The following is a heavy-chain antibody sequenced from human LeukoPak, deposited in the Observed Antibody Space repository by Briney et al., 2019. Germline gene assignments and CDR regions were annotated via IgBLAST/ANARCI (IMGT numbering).Heavy chain of an antibody. J-gene: IGHJ4*02. V-gene: IGHV4-59*01. CDR1: GGSINSYH. CDR3: ASVRYYDFWSGYWVFDY. D-gene: IGHD3-3*01. CDR2: ISYTGST. Sequence: SETLSLTCTVPGGSINSYHWNWIRQPPGRGLEWIGYISYTGSTIYNPSLKSRVTISVDTSKNQFSLKLSSVTAADTAVYYCASVRYYDFWSGYWVFDYWGQGTLVTVSS.